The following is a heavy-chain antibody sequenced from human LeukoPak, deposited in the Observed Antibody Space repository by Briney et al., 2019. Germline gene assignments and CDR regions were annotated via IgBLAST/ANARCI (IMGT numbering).Heavy chain of an antibody. D-gene: IGHD1-26*01. V-gene: IGHV1-8*01. Sequence: ASVKVSCKASGYTFTSYDINWVRQATGQGPESMGWINPNSGNTGYAQKFQGRVTITTNTSINTAYMKLRSLRSDDTAVYYCARGESGSCMWFDPWGQGTLVTVSS. CDR2: INPNSGNT. J-gene: IGHJ5*02. CDR3: ARGESGSCMWFDP. CDR1: GYTFTSYD.